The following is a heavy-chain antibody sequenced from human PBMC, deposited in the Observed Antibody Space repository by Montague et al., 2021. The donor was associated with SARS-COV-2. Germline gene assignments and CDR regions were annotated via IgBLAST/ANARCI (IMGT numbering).Heavy chain of an antibody. CDR2: IGTAGDT. J-gene: IGHJ4*02. CDR3: ARAPRGYYDSSGYYNPPYYFDY. D-gene: IGHD3-22*01. V-gene: IGHV3-13*01. CDR1: GFTFSSYD. Sequence: SLRLSCAASGFTFSSYDMHWVRQATGKGLEWVSAIGTAGDTYYPGSVKGRFTISRENAKSSLYLQMNSLRAGDTAVYYCARAPRGYYDSSGYYNPPYYFDYWGQGTLVTVSS.